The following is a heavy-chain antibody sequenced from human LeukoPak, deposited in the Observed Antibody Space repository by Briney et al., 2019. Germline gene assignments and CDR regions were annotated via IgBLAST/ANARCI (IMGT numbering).Heavy chain of an antibody. V-gene: IGHV4-34*01. CDR1: GGSFSGYY. Sequence: SETLSLTCAAYGGSFSGYYWSWLRQPPGKGLEWIGEINHSGSTNYNPSLKSRVTISVDTSKNQFSLKLSSVTAADTAVYYCARQGATVTTIMQAFDIWGQGTMVTVSS. CDR2: INHSGST. CDR3: ARQGATVTTIMQAFDI. D-gene: IGHD4-11*01. J-gene: IGHJ3*02.